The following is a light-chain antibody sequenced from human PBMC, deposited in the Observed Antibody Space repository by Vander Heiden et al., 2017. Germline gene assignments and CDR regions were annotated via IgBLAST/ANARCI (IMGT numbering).Light chain of an antibody. Sequence: SYELIQPPSVSVSPGQTATNTCSGDNLETRYVCWYQQKAGQSPVLVFYEDNKRPSGIPERFSGSNSGNTATLTISGTQAVDEGDYFCQAWVSGVVFGGGTKVTVL. V-gene: IGLV3-1*01. CDR3: QAWVSGVV. J-gene: IGLJ3*02. CDR2: EDN. CDR1: NLETRY.